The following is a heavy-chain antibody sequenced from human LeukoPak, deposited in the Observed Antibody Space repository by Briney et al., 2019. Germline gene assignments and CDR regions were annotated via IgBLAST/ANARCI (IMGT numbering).Heavy chain of an antibody. CDR2: TYPADSDT. V-gene: IGHV5-51*01. Sequence: HGESLKISCKGSGYNFATYWIGWVRQMPGKGLEWLGITYPADSDTRYSPSFQGQVTISADKSITTAYLQWRSLKASDTAIYYCARGPRWLDYWGQGTLVTVSS. J-gene: IGHJ4*02. CDR1: GYNFATYW. CDR3: ARGPRWLDY. D-gene: IGHD4-23*01.